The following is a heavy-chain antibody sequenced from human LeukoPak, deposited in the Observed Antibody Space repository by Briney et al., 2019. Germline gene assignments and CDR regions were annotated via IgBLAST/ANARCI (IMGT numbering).Heavy chain of an antibody. V-gene: IGHV4-39*01. J-gene: IGHJ2*01. D-gene: IGHD6-13*01. CDR1: GGSISSSNDF. CDR3: ARHPHRSWGLYWYFDL. CDR2: VSSSVTT. Sequence: SETLSLTCTVSGGSISSSNDFWAWIRQPPGKGLEYIGSVSSSVTTFSNPSLKSRLTISVDTSKDQFSLRLTSVTAADTAVYYCARHPHRSWGLYWYFDLWGRGALGIVSS.